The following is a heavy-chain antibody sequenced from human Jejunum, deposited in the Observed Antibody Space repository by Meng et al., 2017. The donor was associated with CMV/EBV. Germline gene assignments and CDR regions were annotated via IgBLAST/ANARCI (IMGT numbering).Heavy chain of an antibody. CDR1: GFTFSTYA. CDR2: ISGSGDST. J-gene: IGHJ4*02. D-gene: IGHD3-10*01. CDR3: ANGASPDY. V-gene: IGHV3-23*01. Sequence: LSLSCAASGFTFSTYAMSWVRQAPGKGLEWVSVISGSGDSTYYVDSVKGRFTTSRDNSKNTLSLQMNSLRVEDTAVYYCANGASPDYWGQGTLVTVSS.